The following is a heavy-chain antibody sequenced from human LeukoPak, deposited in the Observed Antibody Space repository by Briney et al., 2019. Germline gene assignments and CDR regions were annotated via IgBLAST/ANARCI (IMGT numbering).Heavy chain of an antibody. CDR2: INPDSGGT. V-gene: IGHV1-2*02. D-gene: IGHD3-10*01. CDR3: ARDRYRYYGSGLPTGFDP. J-gene: IGHJ5*02. Sequence: ASVKVSCKASGYRFAGYYMHWVRQAPGQGLEWMGWINPDSGGTISAQKFQGRVTMTRDTSITTAYMELRRLRSDDTAVYYCARDRYRYYGSGLPTGFDPWGQGTLVTVSS. CDR1: GYRFAGYY.